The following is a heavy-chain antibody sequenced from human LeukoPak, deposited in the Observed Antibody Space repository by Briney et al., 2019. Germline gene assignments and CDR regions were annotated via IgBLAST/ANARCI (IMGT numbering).Heavy chain of an antibody. D-gene: IGHD1-26*01. CDR1: GFTFNSYA. V-gene: IGHV3-64*01. CDR2: ISSNGGST. CDR3: ARVFSGSYDY. J-gene: IGHJ4*02. Sequence: GGSLRLSCAASGFTFNSYAMHWVRQAPGKGLEYVSAISSNGGSTYYANSVKGRFTISRDNSKNTLYLQMGSLRAEDMAVYYCARVFSGSYDYWGQGTLVTVSS.